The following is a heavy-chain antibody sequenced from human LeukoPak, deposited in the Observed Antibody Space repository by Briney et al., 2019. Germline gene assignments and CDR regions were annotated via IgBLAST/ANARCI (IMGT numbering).Heavy chain of an antibody. CDR2: ISGSGGST. CDR3: AKDRFGVFDY. V-gene: IGHV3-23*01. Sequence: PGGTLRLSCAASGFTFSSYGMSWVRQAPGKGLEWVSAISGSGGSTYYADSVKGRFTISRDNSKNTLYLQMNSLRAEDTAVYYCAKDRFGVFDYWGQGTLVTVSS. CDR1: GFTFSSYG. J-gene: IGHJ4*02. D-gene: IGHD3-10*01.